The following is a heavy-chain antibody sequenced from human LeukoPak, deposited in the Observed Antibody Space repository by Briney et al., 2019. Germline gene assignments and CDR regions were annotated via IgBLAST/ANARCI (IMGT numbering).Heavy chain of an antibody. CDR2: ISSNGGST. CDR1: GFAFSSYA. Sequence: GGSLRLSCAASGFAFSSYAMSWVRQPPGKGLGYVSVISSNGGSTYYADSVKGRFTTSRDNSKNTLYLQMSSLRAEDTAVYYCVKGGSSSSWYTWLDPWGQGALVTVSS. J-gene: IGHJ5*02. CDR3: VKGGSSSSWYTWLDP. V-gene: IGHV3-64D*06. D-gene: IGHD6-13*01.